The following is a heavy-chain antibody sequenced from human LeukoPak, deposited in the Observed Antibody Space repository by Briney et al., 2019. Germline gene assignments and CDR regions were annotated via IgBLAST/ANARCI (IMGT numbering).Heavy chain of an antibody. CDR3: AKRGGYGTMGAFDF. J-gene: IGHJ4*02. V-gene: IGHV3-23*01. D-gene: IGHD3-16*01. Sequence: GGSLRLSCAASGFTFNSYAMSWVRQAPGKGLEWVSAISPGGSDTYYADSVRGRFTISRDNSKNTLYLQMSSLRAEDSAVYYWAKRGGYGTMGAFDFWGQGTLVTVSS. CDR2: ISPGGSDT. CDR1: GFTFNSYA.